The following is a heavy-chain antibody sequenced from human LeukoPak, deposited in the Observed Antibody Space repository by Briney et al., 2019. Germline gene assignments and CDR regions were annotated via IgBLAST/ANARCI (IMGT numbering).Heavy chain of an antibody. CDR1: GFTVSSNY. J-gene: IGHJ4*02. Sequence: PGGSLRLSCAASGFTVSSNYMSWVRQAPGKGLEWVSVIYSGGSTYYSNSGKGRFTISRDNSKNTLYLQMNSLRAEDTAVYYCARGGELRSFDYWGQGTLVTVSS. CDR2: IYSGGST. D-gene: IGHD1-26*01. V-gene: IGHV3-53*01. CDR3: ARGGELRSFDY.